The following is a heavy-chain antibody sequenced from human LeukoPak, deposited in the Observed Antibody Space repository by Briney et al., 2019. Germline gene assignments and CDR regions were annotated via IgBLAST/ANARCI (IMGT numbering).Heavy chain of an antibody. CDR1: GGSFSSYY. J-gene: IGHJ6*03. D-gene: IGHD3-10*01. Sequence: SETLSLTCTVSGGSFSSYYYNWIRQSAGKRLEWIGRIYTTGSTNYSPSFKSRVTMSVDTSKNQLSLRLSSVTAADTAVYYCARQIYGSGSNQDYYYYYMDVWGKGTTVTVSS. CDR2: IYTTGST. V-gene: IGHV4-4*07. CDR3: ARQIYGSGSNQDYYYYYMDV.